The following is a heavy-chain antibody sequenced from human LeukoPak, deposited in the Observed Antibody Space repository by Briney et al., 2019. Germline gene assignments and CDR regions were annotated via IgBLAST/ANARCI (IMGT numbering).Heavy chain of an antibody. CDR1: GGSISSYY. J-gene: IGHJ4*02. CDR3: ARRSKYYYDSSGYFFDY. CDR2: IYYSGST. D-gene: IGHD3-22*01. V-gene: IGHV4-59*01. Sequence: SETLSLTCTVSGGSISSYYWSWIRQPPGKGLEWIGYIYYSGSTNHNPSLKSRVTISVDTSKNQFSLKLSSVTAADTAVYYCARRSKYYYDSSGYFFDYWGQGTLVTVSS.